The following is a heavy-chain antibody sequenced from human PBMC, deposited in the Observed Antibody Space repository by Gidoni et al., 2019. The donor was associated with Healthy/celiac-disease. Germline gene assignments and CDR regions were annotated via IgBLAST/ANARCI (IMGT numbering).Heavy chain of an antibody. D-gene: IGHD2-2*01. V-gene: IGHV3-21*01. CDR3: ARDFPYCSSTSCFARWYFDL. Sequence: EVQLVESGGGLVKPGGSLRLSCAASGFPFSRYSMNWVRQAPGKGLEWVSVISRSSSYIYYADSGKGRFTISRDNAKNSLYLQMNSLRAEDTAVYYCARDFPYCSSTSCFARWYFDLWGRGTLVTVSS. CDR2: ISRSSSYI. J-gene: IGHJ2*01. CDR1: GFPFSRYS.